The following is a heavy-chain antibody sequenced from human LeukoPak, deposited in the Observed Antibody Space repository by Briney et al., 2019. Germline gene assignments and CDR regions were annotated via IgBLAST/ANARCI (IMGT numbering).Heavy chain of an antibody. V-gene: IGHV4-59*12. CDR2: IYYSGST. D-gene: IGHD3-22*01. J-gene: IGHJ3*02. CDR1: GGSISSYY. Sequence: SETLSLSCTVSGGSISSYYWSWIRQPPGKGLEWIGYIYYSGSTNYNPSLKSRVTISVDTSKNQFSLKLSSVTAADTAVYYCAFYDSSGYYDAFDIWGQGTMVTVSS. CDR3: AFYDSSGYYDAFDI.